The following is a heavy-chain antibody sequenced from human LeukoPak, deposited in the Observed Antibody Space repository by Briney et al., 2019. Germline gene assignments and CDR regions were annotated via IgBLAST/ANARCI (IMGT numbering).Heavy chain of an antibody. V-gene: IGHV3-23*01. CDR2: ISSTGGTA. D-gene: IGHD3-16*02. Sequence: GGTLRLSCAASGFTFSSFGMSWVRQAPGKGLEWVSAISSTGGTAYYADSVKGRFTISRDNSKNTLYLQMNSLRAEDTAVYYCARAQLSLDYWGQGTLVAVSS. J-gene: IGHJ4*02. CDR3: ARAQLSLDY. CDR1: GFTFSSFG.